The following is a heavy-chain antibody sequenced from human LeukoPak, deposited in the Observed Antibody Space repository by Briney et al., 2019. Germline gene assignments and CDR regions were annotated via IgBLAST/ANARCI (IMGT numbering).Heavy chain of an antibody. CDR2: MNPNSGNT. V-gene: IGHV1-8*01. CDR3: AREGSGYYDILTGYYNHWYFDL. Sequence: ASVKVSCKASGYTFTSYDINWVRQATGQGLEWMGWMNPNSGNTGYAQKFQGRVTMTRNTSISTAYMELSSLRSEDTAVYYCAREGSGYYDILTGYYNHWYFDLWGRGTLVTLSS. J-gene: IGHJ2*01. D-gene: IGHD3-9*01. CDR1: GYTFTSYD.